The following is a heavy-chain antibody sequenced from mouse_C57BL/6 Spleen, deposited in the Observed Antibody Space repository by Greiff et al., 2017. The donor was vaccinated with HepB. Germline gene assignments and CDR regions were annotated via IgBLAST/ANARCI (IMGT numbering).Heavy chain of an antibody. D-gene: IGHD2-14*01. J-gene: IGHJ3*01. V-gene: IGHV1-39*01. CDR3: ARGCITPYSTYDRSWFAD. Sequence: VQLKQSGPELVKPGASVKISCKASGYSFTDYNMNWVKQSNGKSLEWIGVINPNYGTTSYNQKFKGKATLTVDQSYSTAYMQLNSLTSEYSAVYYCARGCITPYSTYDRSWFADWGQGTLVTVSA. CDR2: INPNYGTT. CDR1: GYSFTDYN.